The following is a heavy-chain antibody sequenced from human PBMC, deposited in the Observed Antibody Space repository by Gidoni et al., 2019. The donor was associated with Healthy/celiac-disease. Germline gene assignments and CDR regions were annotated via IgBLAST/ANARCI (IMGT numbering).Heavy chain of an antibody. Sequence: EVQLLESGGGLVQPGGSLRLSCAASGFTFSSYAMSWVRQAPGKGLEWVSAISGSGGSTYYADSVKGRFTISRDNSKNTLYLQMNSLRAEDTAVYYCAKEPTKAVALDGECYFDYWGQGTLVTVSS. CDR3: AKEPTKAVALDGECYFDY. J-gene: IGHJ4*02. CDR1: GFTFSSYA. V-gene: IGHV3-23*01. CDR2: ISGSGGST. D-gene: IGHD6-19*01.